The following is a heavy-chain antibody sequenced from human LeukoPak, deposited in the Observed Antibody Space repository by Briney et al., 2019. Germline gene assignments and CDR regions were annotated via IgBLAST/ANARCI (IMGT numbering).Heavy chain of an antibody. Sequence: SVKVSCKASGGTFSSYAISWVRQAPGQGLEWMGGIIPIFGTANYAQKLQGRVTMTTDTSTSTAYMELRSLRSDDTAVYYCARTYYDFWSGYTFDYRGQGTLVTVSS. J-gene: IGHJ4*02. CDR3: ARTYYDFWSGYTFDY. CDR1: GGTFSSYA. CDR2: IIPIFGTA. V-gene: IGHV1-69*05. D-gene: IGHD3-3*01.